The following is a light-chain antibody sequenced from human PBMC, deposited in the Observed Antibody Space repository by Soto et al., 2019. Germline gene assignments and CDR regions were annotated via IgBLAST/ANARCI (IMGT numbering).Light chain of an antibody. J-gene: IGLJ1*01. CDR3: TSYAGSNNFDV. Sequence: QSVLTQPPSASGSPGQSVTISCTGTSGDVGTYNYVSWYQQHPGKAPKLMIYEVSERPSGVPDRFSGSKSGNTASLTVSGLQAEDEADYYCTSYAGSNNFDVFGTGTKLTVL. CDR1: SGDVGTYNY. CDR2: EVS. V-gene: IGLV2-8*01.